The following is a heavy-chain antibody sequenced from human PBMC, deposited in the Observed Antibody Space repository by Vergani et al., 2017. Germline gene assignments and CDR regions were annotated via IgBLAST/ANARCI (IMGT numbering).Heavy chain of an antibody. CDR1: GDSVSSHSAT. CDR3: AVRPRVNLVGGEIVTKRTFDY. CDR2: TYYRFRWYH. J-gene: IGHJ4*02. Sequence: QVQLQQSGPGLVKPSQTLSVTCDISGDSVSSHSATWNWIRQSPSRGLEWLGRTYYRFRWYHDYEVSVKSRITINTDTSKNQVSLQLNSVTPEDTAMYYCAVRPRVNLVGGEIVTKRTFDYWSQGSLVTVSS. V-gene: IGHV6-1*01. D-gene: IGHD3-10*01.